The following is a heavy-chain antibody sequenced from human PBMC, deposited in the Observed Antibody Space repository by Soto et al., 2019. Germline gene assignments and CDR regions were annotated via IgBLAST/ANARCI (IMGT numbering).Heavy chain of an antibody. V-gene: IGHV4-31*03. J-gene: IGHJ6*02. Sequence: QVQLQESGPGLVKPSQTLSLTCTVSGGSISSGGYYWSWIRQHPGKGLEWIGYIYYSGSTYYNPSLKSRVTISVDTSKNQFSLKLSSVTAADTTVYYCARDSIAVAGTAGGVNYYYYRMDVSGQGTTITDSS. CDR2: IYYSGST. D-gene: IGHD6-19*01. CDR1: GGSISSGGYY. CDR3: ARDSIAVAGTAGGVNYYYYRMDV.